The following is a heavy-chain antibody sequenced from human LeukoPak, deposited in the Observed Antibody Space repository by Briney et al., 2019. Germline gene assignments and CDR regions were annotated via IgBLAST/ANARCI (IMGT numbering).Heavy chain of an antibody. CDR3: AGVSQITIRFGEPPWAFDY. J-gene: IGHJ4*02. D-gene: IGHD3-10*01. V-gene: IGHV4-4*07. CDR1: GDSISSYY. CDR2: IYTSGST. Sequence: SETLSLTCTVSGDSISSYYWSWIRQPAGKGLEWIGRIYTSGSTNYNPSLKSRVTMSVDTSKNQFSLKLSSVTAADTAVYYCAGVSQITIRFGEPPWAFDYWGQGTLVTVSS.